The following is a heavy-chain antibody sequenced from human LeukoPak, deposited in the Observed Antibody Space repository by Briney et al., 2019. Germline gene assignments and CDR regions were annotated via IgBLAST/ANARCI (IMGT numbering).Heavy chain of an antibody. Sequence: GGSLRLSCAASGFTFSSYSMNWVRQAPGKGLEWVSYISSSSSTIYYADSVKGRFTISRDNAKNSLYLQMNSLRAEDTAVYYCARGVQLWLPSMTDYWGQGTLVTVSS. CDR1: GFTFSSYS. D-gene: IGHD5-18*01. V-gene: IGHV3-48*04. CDR2: ISSSSSTI. J-gene: IGHJ4*02. CDR3: ARGVQLWLPSMTDY.